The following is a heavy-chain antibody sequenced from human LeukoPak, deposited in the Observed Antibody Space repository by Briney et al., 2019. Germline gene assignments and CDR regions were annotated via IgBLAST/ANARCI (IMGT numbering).Heavy chain of an antibody. V-gene: IGHV4-59*02. CDR3: AREGIAAAGFDY. CDR1: GDSVSGYY. J-gene: IGHJ4*02. Sequence: SETLSLTCIVSGDSVSGYYWNWIRQPPGKGLEWIGYIYYSGSTNYNPSLKSRVTISVDTSKNQFSLKLSSVTAADTAVYYCAREGIAAAGFDYWGQGTLVTVSS. CDR2: IYYSGST. D-gene: IGHD6-13*01.